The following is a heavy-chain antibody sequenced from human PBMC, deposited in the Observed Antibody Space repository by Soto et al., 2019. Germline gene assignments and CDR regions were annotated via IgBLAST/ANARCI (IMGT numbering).Heavy chain of an antibody. CDR1: GYAITRYA. CDR2: INAGNGNT. V-gene: IGHV1-3*01. Sequence: ASVKVSCKTSGYAITRYAGHWVRQAPGQRLEWMGWINAGNGNTKYSQKFQGRVTITRDTSASTAYMELSSLRSEDTAVYYCARDAQQLVRFAFDIWGQGTMVTVSS. CDR3: ARDAQQLVRFAFDI. J-gene: IGHJ3*02. D-gene: IGHD6-13*01.